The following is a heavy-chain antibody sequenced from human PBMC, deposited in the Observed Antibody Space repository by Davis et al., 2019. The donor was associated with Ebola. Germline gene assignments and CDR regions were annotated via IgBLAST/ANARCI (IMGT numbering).Heavy chain of an antibody. J-gene: IGHJ4*02. D-gene: IGHD6-6*01. CDR2: INPDGSFT. CDR3: ASTIAARDHS. Sequence: PGGSLRLSCAASGFTFSNYWMHWVRQAPGKGLVWVSCINPDGSFTDYADSVKGRFTISRDNAKNTLYLQMNSLRIEDTAVYYCASTIAARDHSWGQGTLVTVSS. V-gene: IGHV3-74*01. CDR1: GFTFSNYW.